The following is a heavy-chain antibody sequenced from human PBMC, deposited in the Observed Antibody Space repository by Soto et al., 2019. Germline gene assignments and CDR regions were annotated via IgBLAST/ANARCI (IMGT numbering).Heavy chain of an antibody. Sequence: ASVKVSCKASGYTFTSYDINWGRQATGQGLEWMGWMNPNSGNTGYAQKFQGRVTMTRNTSISTAYMELSSLRSEDTAVYYCARGPTSLGYCSSTSCPYYGMDVWGQGTTVTVSS. CDR3: ARGPTSLGYCSSTSCPYYGMDV. CDR1: GYTFTSYD. CDR2: MNPNSGNT. D-gene: IGHD2-2*01. V-gene: IGHV1-8*01. J-gene: IGHJ6*02.